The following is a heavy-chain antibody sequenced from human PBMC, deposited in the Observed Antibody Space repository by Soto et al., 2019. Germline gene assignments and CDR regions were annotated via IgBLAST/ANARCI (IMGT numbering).Heavy chain of an antibody. CDR2: ISDTGGT. D-gene: IGHD3-22*01. Sequence: SETLSLTCTVSGASIGSGDYYWSWIRQPPGKGLEWIGYISDTGGTHYTASLKSRVTISVDTSRNQFSLRLTSVTAADTAVFFCARGIGVDDSHYFDYWGQGTLVTVSS. CDR1: GASIGSGDYY. CDR3: ARGIGVDDSHYFDY. V-gene: IGHV4-30-4*01. J-gene: IGHJ4*02.